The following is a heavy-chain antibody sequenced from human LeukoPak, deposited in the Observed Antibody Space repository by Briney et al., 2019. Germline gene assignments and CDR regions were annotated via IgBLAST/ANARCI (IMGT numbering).Heavy chain of an antibody. CDR2: IYHSGST. V-gene: IGHV4-4*02. D-gene: IGHD6-19*01. J-gene: IGHJ4*02. CDR3: ARAPNSGGWPYYFDY. Sequence: SGTLSLTCAVSGGSISSSNWWSWVRQPPGKGLECIGEIYHSGSTNYNPSLKSRVTISVDKSKNLFSLKLTSVTAEDTAVYYCARAPNSGGWPYYFDYWGQGTLVTVSS. CDR1: GGSISSSNW.